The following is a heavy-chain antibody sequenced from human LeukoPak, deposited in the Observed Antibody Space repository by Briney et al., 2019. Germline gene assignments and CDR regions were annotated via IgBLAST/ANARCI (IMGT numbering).Heavy chain of an antibody. Sequence: SQTLSLTCTVSGGSISSGDYYWSWIRQPPGKGLEWIGYIYYSGSTYYNPSLKSRVTISVDRSKNQFSLKLGSVTAADTAVYHCARGSGVVPYLNWFDPWGQGTLVTVSS. CDR2: IYYSGST. D-gene: IGHD2-2*01. V-gene: IGHV4-30-4*01. J-gene: IGHJ5*02. CDR1: GGSISSGDYY. CDR3: ARGSGVVPYLNWFDP.